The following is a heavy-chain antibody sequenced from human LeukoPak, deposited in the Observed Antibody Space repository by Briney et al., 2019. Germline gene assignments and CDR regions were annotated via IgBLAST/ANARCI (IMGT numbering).Heavy chain of an antibody. V-gene: IGHV1-69*04. Sequence: ASVKVSCKASGGTFSSYAISWVRQAPGQGLEWMGRIIPILGIANYTQKFQGRVTITADKSTSTAYMELSSLRSEDTAVYYCARDLGEPTNYYFDYWGQGTLVTVSS. CDR3: ARDLGEPTNYYFDY. CDR2: IIPILGIA. CDR1: GGTFSSYA. J-gene: IGHJ4*02. D-gene: IGHD3-16*01.